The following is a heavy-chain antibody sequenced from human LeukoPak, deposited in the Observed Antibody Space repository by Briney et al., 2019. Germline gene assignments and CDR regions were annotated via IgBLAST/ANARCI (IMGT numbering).Heavy chain of an antibody. J-gene: IGHJ5*02. D-gene: IGHD1-26*01. V-gene: IGHV4-34*01. CDR1: GGSFSGYY. CDR2: INHSGST. CDR3: ARVSSYPNPGDWFDP. Sequence: SETLSLTCTFYGGSFSGYYWGWIRQPPGKGLEWIGEINHSGSTNYNPSLKSRVTISLDTSKNQFSLKLSSVTAADTAVYYCARVSSYPNPGDWFDPWGQGTLVTVSS.